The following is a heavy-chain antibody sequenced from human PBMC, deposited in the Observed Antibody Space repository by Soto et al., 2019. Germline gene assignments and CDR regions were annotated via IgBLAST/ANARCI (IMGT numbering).Heavy chain of an antibody. Sequence: QVQLQESGPGLVKPSQTLSLTCTVSGGSISSGGYYWSWIRQHPGKGLEWIGYIYYSGSTYYNPSLKSRVTISVDTSKNQFSLKLSSVTAADTAVYYCARHKAGDYEDYYFDYWGQGTLVTVSS. V-gene: IGHV4-31*03. J-gene: IGHJ4*02. D-gene: IGHD4-17*01. CDR2: IYYSGST. CDR3: ARHKAGDYEDYYFDY. CDR1: GGSISSGGYY.